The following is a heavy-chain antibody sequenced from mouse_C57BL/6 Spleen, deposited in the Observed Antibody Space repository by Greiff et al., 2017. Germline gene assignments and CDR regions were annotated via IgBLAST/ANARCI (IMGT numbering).Heavy chain of an antibody. CDR2: ISNGGGST. V-gene: IGHV5-12*01. CDR1: GFTFSDYY. CDR3: ARLGTTVVEGAMDY. J-gene: IGHJ4*01. D-gene: IGHD1-1*01. Sequence: EVMLVESGGGLVQPGGSLKLSCAASGFTFSDYYMYWVRQTPEKRLEWVAYISNGGGSTYYPDTVKGRFTISRDNAKNTLYLQMSRLKSEDTAMYYCARLGTTVVEGAMDYWGQGTSVTVSS.